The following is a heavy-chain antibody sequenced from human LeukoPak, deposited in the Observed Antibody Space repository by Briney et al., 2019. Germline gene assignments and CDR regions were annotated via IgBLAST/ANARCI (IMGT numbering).Heavy chain of an antibody. V-gene: IGHV3-30-3*01. D-gene: IGHD6-13*01. CDR2: ISYDGSNK. Sequence: GGSLRLSRAASGFTFSSYAMHWVRQAPGKGLEWVAVISYDGSNKYYADSVKGRFTISRDNSKNTLYLQMNSLRAEDTAVYYCAREPYSSSWYYFDYWGQGTLVTVSS. CDR1: GFTFSSYA. J-gene: IGHJ4*02. CDR3: AREPYSSSWYYFDY.